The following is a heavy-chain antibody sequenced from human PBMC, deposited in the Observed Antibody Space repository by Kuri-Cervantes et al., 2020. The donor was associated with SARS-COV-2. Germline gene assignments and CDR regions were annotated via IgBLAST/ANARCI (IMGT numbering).Heavy chain of an antibody. CDR1: GFTFDDYA. Sequence: SLKISCAASGFTFDDYAMHWVRQAPGKGLEWVSGISWHGGSIGYADSVKGRFTISRDNAKNSLYLQMNSLRAEDTAVYYCARVVLSKDTTIFVEAYDAFDIWGQGTMVTVSS. J-gene: IGHJ3*02. V-gene: IGHV3-9*01. CDR3: ARVVLSKDTTIFVEAYDAFDI. D-gene: IGHD3-3*01. CDR2: ISWHGGSI.